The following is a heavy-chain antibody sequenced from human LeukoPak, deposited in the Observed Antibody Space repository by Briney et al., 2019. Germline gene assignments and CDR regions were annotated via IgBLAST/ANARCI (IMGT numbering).Heavy chain of an antibody. J-gene: IGHJ4*02. Sequence: GGSLRLSCAVSGLTFSRYWMTWVRQAAGKGLEWVASTNQYGSEKYYVDSVKGRFTISRHNAKNSVSRQMNSLRAEDTAVYYCARSLGDDWGQGTLVTVSS. V-gene: IGHV3-7*01. D-gene: IGHD3-16*01. CDR1: GLTFSRYW. CDR3: ARSLGDD. CDR2: TNQYGSEK.